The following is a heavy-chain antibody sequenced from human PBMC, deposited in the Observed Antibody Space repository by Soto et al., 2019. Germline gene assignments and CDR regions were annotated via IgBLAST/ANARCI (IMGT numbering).Heavy chain of an antibody. Sequence: QVQLVQSGAEVKRPGASVKVSCKASGYTFRNYGITWVRQAPGQGLEWMAWISPYNGNTNYAQDLQGRVTMTTDTSTSTAYMELRSLTSADTAMYYCARDLVSCSDFWRAYNGGYFDYWGQGTLVTVSS. CDR1: GYTFRNYG. D-gene: IGHD3-3*01. V-gene: IGHV1-18*01. CDR3: ARDLVSCSDFWRAYNGGYFDY. J-gene: IGHJ4*02. CDR2: ISPYNGNT.